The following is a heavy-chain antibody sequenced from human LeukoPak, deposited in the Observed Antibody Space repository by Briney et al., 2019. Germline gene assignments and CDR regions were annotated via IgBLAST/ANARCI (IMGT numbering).Heavy chain of an antibody. CDR3: GKGTTIADLEV. Sequence: GGSLRLSCAASGFTFSSYGMHWVRQAPGKGLEWVAVIWYDGSNKYYADSVKGRFTISRDNSKNTLYLQMNSLRAEDTAVYYCGKGTTIADLEVWGQGTTVTVSS. CDR2: IWYDGSNK. V-gene: IGHV3-33*06. J-gene: IGHJ6*02. CDR1: GFTFSSYG. D-gene: IGHD1-14*01.